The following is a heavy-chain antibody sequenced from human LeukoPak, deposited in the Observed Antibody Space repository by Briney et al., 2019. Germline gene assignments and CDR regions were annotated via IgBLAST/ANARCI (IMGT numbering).Heavy chain of an antibody. J-gene: IGHJ1*01. CDR2: INTDGSST. V-gene: IGHV3-74*01. D-gene: IGHD2-21*02. CDR1: GFTYSSHW. CDR3: ARAASCGGDCSSSYLQH. Sequence: PGGSLRLSCAASGFTYSSHWMHWVRQAPGEGLVWVSRINTDGSSTTYADSVKGRFTISRDNAKNTLYLQMNSLRAEDMAVYYCARAASCGGDCSSSYLQHWGQGTLVTVSS.